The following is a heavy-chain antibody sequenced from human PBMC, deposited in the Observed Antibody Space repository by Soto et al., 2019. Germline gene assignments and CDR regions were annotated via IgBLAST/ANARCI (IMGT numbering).Heavy chain of an antibody. Sequence: EVQLLESGGGLVQPGGSLRLSCAASGFTFSSYAMSWVRQAPGKGLEWVSAISGSGGSTYYADSVKGRFTISRNNSKNTQYLQMISLRVEDTAVYYCAKVRVITFGGVMPLAFWYWGQGTLVTVAA. CDR3: AKVRVITFGGVMPLAFWY. V-gene: IGHV3-23*01. CDR1: GFTFSSYA. D-gene: IGHD3-16*01. J-gene: IGHJ4*02. CDR2: ISGSGGST.